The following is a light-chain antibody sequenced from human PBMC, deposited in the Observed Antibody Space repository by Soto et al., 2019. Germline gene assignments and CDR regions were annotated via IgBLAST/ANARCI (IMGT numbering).Light chain of an antibody. V-gene: IGKV3-15*01. CDR3: QQYGSSPRT. CDR2: FAS. Sequence: IVMTQSPATLSVTPGDIATLSFRASQSISSNLAWYQQKPGQAPRLLIFFASTRVTGIPTRFSGSGSGTEFTLTISSLQSEDFGVYYCQQYGSSPRTFGQGTKVDIK. CDR1: QSISSN. J-gene: IGKJ1*01.